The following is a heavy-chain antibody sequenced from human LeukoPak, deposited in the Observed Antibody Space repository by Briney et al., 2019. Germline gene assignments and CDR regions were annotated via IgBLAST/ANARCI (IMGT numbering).Heavy chain of an antibody. J-gene: IGHJ3*02. V-gene: IGHV3-48*01. CDR2: ISSSGSTI. CDR3: ARDLEGSGVFDI. D-gene: IGHD3-10*01. CDR1: AFTFSSYG. Sequence: GGSLRLSCAASAFTFSSYGMHWVRQAPGKGLEWVSYISSSGSTIYYADSVKGRFTISRDNSKNTLYLQMNSLRAEDTAVYYCARDLEGSGVFDIWGQGTMVTVSS.